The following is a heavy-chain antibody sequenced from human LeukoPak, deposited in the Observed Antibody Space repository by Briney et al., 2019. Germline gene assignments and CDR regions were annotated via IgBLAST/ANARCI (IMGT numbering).Heavy chain of an antibody. V-gene: IGHV3-11*01. Sequence: GGSLRLSCAASGFTFRNYYMSWNRQAPGKGLEWVSYISSSGSGIYYADSVKGRFTVSRDNAKNSLSLQINSLRAEDTAVYYCARDNGYSGYDFAYWGQGTLVTVSS. J-gene: IGHJ4*02. CDR2: ISSSGSGI. CDR3: ARDNGYSGYDFAY. CDR1: GFTFRNYY. D-gene: IGHD5-12*01.